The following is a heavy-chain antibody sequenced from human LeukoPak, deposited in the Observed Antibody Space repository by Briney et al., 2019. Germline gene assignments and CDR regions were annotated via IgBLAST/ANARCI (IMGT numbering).Heavy chain of an antibody. D-gene: IGHD3-3*01. CDR1: GFTFDDYA. Sequence: PGRSLRLSCAASGFTFDDYAMHWVRQVPGKGLEWVSGISWNSGSIDYADSVKGRFTISRDNAKNSLYLQMNSLRAEDMAFYYCAKAPSYDFWSGPYYFDYWGQGTLVTVSS. J-gene: IGHJ4*02. V-gene: IGHV3-9*03. CDR3: AKAPSYDFWSGPYYFDY. CDR2: ISWNSGSI.